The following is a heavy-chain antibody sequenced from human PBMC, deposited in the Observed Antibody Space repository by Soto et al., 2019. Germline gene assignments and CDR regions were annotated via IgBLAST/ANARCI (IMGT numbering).Heavy chain of an antibody. CDR2: IKSKTDGGTT. CDR3: TTYYDFWSGYYIPYYYYYYMDV. J-gene: IGHJ6*03. V-gene: IGHV3-15*01. Sequence: EVQLVESGGGLVKPGGSLRLSCAASGFTFSNAWMSWVRQAPGKGLEWVGRIKSKTDGGTTDYAAPVKGRFTISRDDSKNTLYLQMNSLKTEDTAVYYCTTYYDFWSGYYIPYYYYYYMDVWGKGTTVTVSS. D-gene: IGHD3-3*01. CDR1: GFTFSNAW.